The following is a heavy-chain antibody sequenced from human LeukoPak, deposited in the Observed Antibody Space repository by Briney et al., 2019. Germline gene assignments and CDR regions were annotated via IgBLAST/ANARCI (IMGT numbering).Heavy chain of an antibody. J-gene: IGHJ3*02. CDR3: ARAGVFDI. V-gene: IGHV4-59*08. CDR2: IFYSGNT. D-gene: IGHD2-8*01. CDR1: GDSIRSSY. Sequence: SETLSLTCTVSGDSIRSSYWSWIRQPPGKGLEWIGYIFYSGNTDYNPSLESRVTISVDTSKNQFSLKLSSVTAADTAVYYCARAGVFDIWGQGTMVTVSS.